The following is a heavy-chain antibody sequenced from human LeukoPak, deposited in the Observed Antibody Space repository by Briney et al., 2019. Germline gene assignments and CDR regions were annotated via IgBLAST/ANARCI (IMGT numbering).Heavy chain of an antibody. CDR3: ARAQWELRDLYYYYMDV. Sequence: SETLSLTCTVSGGSISSYYWSWIRQPPGKGLEWIGYIYYSGSTNYNPSLKSRVTISVDTSKNQFSLKLSSVTAADTAVYYCARAQWELRDLYYYYMDVWGKGTTVTISS. CDR2: IYYSGST. CDR1: GGSISSYY. V-gene: IGHV4-59*01. J-gene: IGHJ6*03. D-gene: IGHD1-26*01.